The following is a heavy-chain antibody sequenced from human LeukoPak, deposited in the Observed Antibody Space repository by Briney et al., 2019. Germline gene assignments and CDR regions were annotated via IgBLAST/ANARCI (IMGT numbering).Heavy chain of an antibody. CDR3: VKEAGGFDY. J-gene: IGHJ4*02. CDR2: FGGTSYYT. Sequence: QAGGSLRLSCAASGFTFSSHAMNWVRQAPGKGLEWVSVFGGTSYYTHYADSVKGRFTISRDNSKSTLYLQMSSLRAEDTAVYYCVKEAGGFDYWGKGTLVTVSP. D-gene: IGHD1-14*01. CDR1: GFTFSSHA. V-gene: IGHV3-23*01.